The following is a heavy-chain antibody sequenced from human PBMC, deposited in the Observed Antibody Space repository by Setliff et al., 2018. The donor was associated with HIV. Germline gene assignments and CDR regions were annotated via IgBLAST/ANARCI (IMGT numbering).Heavy chain of an antibody. Sequence: ASVKVSCKVSGYTLTEVSIHWVRQAPGKGLEWMGGFDPEDDETVYAQKFQGRVTMTEDTSTDTAYMELSSLRSDDTAVYYCARDYGSGSYYRYYYMDVWGKGTTVTVSS. CDR2: FDPEDDET. D-gene: IGHD3-10*01. V-gene: IGHV1-24*01. CDR1: GYTLTEVS. J-gene: IGHJ6*03. CDR3: ARDYGSGSYYRYYYMDV.